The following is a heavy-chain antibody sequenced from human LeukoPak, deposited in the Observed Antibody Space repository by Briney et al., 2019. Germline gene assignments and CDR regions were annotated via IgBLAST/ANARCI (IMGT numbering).Heavy chain of an antibody. CDR3: VTRYCSGGSCYPGYFDY. V-gene: IGHV1-24*01. CDR2: FDPEDGET. J-gene: IGHJ4*02. D-gene: IGHD2-15*01. Sequence: ASVKVSCKVSGYTLTELSMHWVRQAPGKGLEWMGGFDPEDGETIYAQKFQGRVTMTEDTSTDTAYMELSSLRSEDTAVYYCVTRYCSGGSCYPGYFDYWGQETLVTVSS. CDR1: GYTLTELS.